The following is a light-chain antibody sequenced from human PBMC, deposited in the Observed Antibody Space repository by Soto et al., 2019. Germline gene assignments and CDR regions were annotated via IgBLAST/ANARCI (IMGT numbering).Light chain of an antibody. Sequence: EIVLTQSPATLSLSPGERATLSCRASQSVSSYLAWYQQKPGQAPRLLIYDASNRATGIPARFSGSGSGTDFTLTISSREPEDFAVYYCQQRSNWPPLTFGPGTKVYIK. J-gene: IGKJ3*01. V-gene: IGKV3-11*01. CDR1: QSVSSY. CDR3: QQRSNWPPLT. CDR2: DAS.